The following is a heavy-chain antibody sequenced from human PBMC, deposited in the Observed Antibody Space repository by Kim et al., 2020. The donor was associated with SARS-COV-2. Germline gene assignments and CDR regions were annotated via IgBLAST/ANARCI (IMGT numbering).Heavy chain of an antibody. CDR1: AFTFSSYA. J-gene: IGHJ4*02. V-gene: IGHV3-23*01. Sequence: GGSLRLSCAASAFTFSSYAMSWVRQAPGKGLEWVSGISGSGGSTYYADSVKGRFTISRDNSKNTLYLQMNSLRAEDTAVYYCAKAGTIVLMVYARYWGQGTLLSVSS. CDR3: AKAGTIVLMVYARY. CDR2: ISGSGGST. D-gene: IGHD2-8*01.